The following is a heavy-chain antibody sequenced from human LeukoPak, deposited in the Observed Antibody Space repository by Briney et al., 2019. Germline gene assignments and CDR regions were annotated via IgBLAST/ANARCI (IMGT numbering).Heavy chain of an antibody. V-gene: IGHV4-61*02. D-gene: IGHD5-18*01. J-gene: IGHJ4*02. CDR1: GGSISSGSYY. Sequence: SETLSLTCTVSGGSISSGSYYWSWIRQPAGKGLEWIGRIYTSGSTNYNPSLKSRVTISVDTSKNQFSLKLSSVTAADTAVYYCARDEYSYGSYFDYWGQGTLVTVSS. CDR3: ARDEYSYGSYFDY. CDR2: IYTSGST.